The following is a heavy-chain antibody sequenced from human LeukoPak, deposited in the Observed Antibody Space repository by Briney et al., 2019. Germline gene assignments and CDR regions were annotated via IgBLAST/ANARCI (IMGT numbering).Heavy chain of an antibody. D-gene: IGHD1-26*01. CDR1: GFIFGSYE. J-gene: IGHJ4*02. CDR2: ISSRSTTI. Sequence: PGGSLRLSCAASGFIFGSYEMNWVRQAPGKGLEWVSYISSRSTTIYYADSVKGRFTISRDNAKNSLYLQMNSLRAEDTAVYYCASNVVGATDYWGQGTLVTVSS. V-gene: IGHV3-48*03. CDR3: ASNVVGATDY.